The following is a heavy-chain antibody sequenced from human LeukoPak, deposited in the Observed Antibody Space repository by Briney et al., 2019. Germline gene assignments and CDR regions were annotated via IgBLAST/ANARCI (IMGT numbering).Heavy chain of an antibody. J-gene: IGHJ4*02. D-gene: IGHD3-22*01. CDR1: GGSISSGGYY. CDR2: ICYSGST. V-gene: IGHV4-31*03. Sequence: SQTLSLTCTVSGGSISSGGYYWSWIRQHPGKGLEWIGYICYSGSTYYNPSLKSRVTISVDTSKNQFSLKLSSVTAADTAVYYCARSWGYYDSSGYPFDYWGQGTLVTVSS. CDR3: ARSWGYYDSSGYPFDY.